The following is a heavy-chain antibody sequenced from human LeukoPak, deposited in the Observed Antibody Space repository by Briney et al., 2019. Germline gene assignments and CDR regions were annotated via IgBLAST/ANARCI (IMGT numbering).Heavy chain of an antibody. CDR3: AHSVYRGGEYDSSSRGGDYDSSRPFDY. Sequence: ESGPTLVKPTQTLTLTCTFSGFSLSTSGVGVGWIRQPPGKALEWLALIYWDDDKPYSPSLKSRLTITKDTSKNQVVLTMTHMDPVDTATYYCAHSVYRGGEYDSSSRGGDYDSSRPFDYWGQGTLVTVSS. D-gene: IGHD3-22*01. CDR2: IYWDDDK. J-gene: IGHJ4*02. V-gene: IGHV2-5*02. CDR1: GFSLSTSGVG.